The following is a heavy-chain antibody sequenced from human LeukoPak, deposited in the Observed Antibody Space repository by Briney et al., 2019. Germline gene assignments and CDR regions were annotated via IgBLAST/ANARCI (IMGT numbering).Heavy chain of an antibody. CDR3: ARHFCDRGAFDI. D-gene: IGHD3-22*01. CDR2: IYYSGST. J-gene: IGHJ3*02. V-gene: IGHV4-39*01. CDR1: GGSISSSSYY. Sequence: SETLSLTCTVSGGSISSSSYYWGWIRQPPGKGLEWIGSIYYSGSTYYNPSLKSRVTISVDTSKNQFSLKLSSVTAADTAVYYCARHFCDRGAFDIWGQGTMVTVSS.